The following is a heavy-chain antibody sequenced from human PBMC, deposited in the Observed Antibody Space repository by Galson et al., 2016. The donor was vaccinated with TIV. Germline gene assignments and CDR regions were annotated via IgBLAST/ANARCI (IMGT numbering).Heavy chain of an antibody. Sequence: SLRLSCAASGFTFNDYGMTWVRQAPGKGLEWVSDIIWNGGITGYADSVKGRFTISRDNAKNSLYLQMNSLRAEDTALYLCARHVTCGGDCYYFDFWGQGTLVTVSS. J-gene: IGHJ4*02. D-gene: IGHD2-21*01. CDR3: ARHVTCGGDCYYFDF. CDR1: GFTFNDYG. V-gene: IGHV3-20*01. CDR2: IIWNGGIT.